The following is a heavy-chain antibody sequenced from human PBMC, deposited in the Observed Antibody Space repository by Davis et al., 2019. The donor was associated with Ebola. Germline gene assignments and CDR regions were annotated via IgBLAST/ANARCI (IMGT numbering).Heavy chain of an antibody. CDR2: FYPGGST. CDR3: AGVFGYNYFAY. Sequence: GGSLRLSCAASGFIASDKYMSWIRQAPGQGLEWVSVFYPGGSTFYADSVMGRFTISRDNSKNTLSLQMNSLRVEDTAVYYCAGVFGYNYFAYWGQGTLVTVSS. J-gene: IGHJ4*02. CDR1: GFIASDKY. D-gene: IGHD5-24*01. V-gene: IGHV3-53*01.